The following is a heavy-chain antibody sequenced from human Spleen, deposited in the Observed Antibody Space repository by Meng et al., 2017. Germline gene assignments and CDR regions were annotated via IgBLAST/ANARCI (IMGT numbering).Heavy chain of an antibody. CDR3: AIGPKTRTHDFDH. V-gene: IGHV4-34*01. CDR1: GGSLSDYY. CDR2: INHRGST. Sequence: RHLHWGLALLKPAGVLSLTCVASGGSLSDYYCRWIRKPPGKGLEWSGQINHRGSTNYHPSLESEANIAVDTCQINHSRKLRSATAADSPVYSCAIGPKTRTHDFDHWGQGTLVTVSS. D-gene: IGHD1/OR15-1a*01. J-gene: IGHJ4*02.